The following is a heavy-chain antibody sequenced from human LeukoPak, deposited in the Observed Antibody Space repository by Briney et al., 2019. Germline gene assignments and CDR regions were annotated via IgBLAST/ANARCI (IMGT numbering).Heavy chain of an antibody. CDR2: INHSGST. CDR3: AVPMVQGYYCDY. J-gene: IGHJ4*02. CDR1: GGSFSGYY. V-gene: IGHV4-34*01. Sequence: SETLSLTCAVYGGSFSGYYWSWIGQPPGKGLEWIGKINHSGSTNYNPSLKSRVTISVDTSKNQFCLKWNCVAAADTAVYYCAVPMVQGYYCDYWGQGTLVTVSS. D-gene: IGHD3-10*01.